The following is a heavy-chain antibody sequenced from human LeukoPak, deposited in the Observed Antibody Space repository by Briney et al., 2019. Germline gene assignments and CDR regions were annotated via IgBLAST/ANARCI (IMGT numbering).Heavy chain of an antibody. CDR1: GGSISSYY. CDR3: ARHKGDFWSGYLNWFDP. Sequence: SETLSLTCTVSGGSISSYYWSWIRQPPGKGLEWIGYIYTSGSTNYNTSLKSRVTISVDTSKNQFSLKLSSVTAADTAVYYCARHKGDFWSGYLNWFDPWGQGTLVTVSS. J-gene: IGHJ5*02. CDR2: IYTSGST. D-gene: IGHD3-3*01. V-gene: IGHV4-4*09.